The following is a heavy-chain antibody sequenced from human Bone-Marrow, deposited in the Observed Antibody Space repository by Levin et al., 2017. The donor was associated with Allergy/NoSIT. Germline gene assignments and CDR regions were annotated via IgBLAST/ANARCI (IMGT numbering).Heavy chain of an antibody. V-gene: IGHV3-15*01. CDR3: ATSNLAT. J-gene: IGHJ5*02. D-gene: IGHD2-8*01. CDR2: IRGQSDGGTT. Sequence: GGSLRLSCAASGFSFNNAWMTWVRQGPGKGLEWVGRIRGQSDGGTTDYAAPVKGRFTISRDDSKATVYLQMNSLSADDTGIYYCATSNLATWGQGTLVTVSS. CDR1: GFSFNNAW.